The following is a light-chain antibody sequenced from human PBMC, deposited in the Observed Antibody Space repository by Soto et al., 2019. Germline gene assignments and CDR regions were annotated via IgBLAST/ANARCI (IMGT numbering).Light chain of an antibody. CDR3: SSYTTSTTLI. CDR1: SSDVGGYSY. CDR2: EVT. Sequence: QSALTQPASVSGSPGQSITISCTGTSSDVGGYSYVSWYQQHPGKAPKLIIYEVTNRPSGVPNRFSGSKSANTASLTISGLQAEDEADYYCSSYTTSTTLIFGGGTQLTVL. V-gene: IGLV2-14*01. J-gene: IGLJ2*01.